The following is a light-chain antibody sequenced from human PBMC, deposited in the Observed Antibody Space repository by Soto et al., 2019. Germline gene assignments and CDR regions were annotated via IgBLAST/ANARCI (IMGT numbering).Light chain of an antibody. V-gene: IGKV3-20*01. CDR1: QSVGNSW. CDR2: GAS. CDR3: QQYGSSVT. Sequence: EIVLTQSPDTVSLSPGERATLSCRASQSVGNSWLAWYQQKPGQAPRLLIYGASRRAAGISDRFSGSGSGTYFTPTINRLEPEDVAVYYCQQYGSSVTFGGGTKVEIK. J-gene: IGKJ4*01.